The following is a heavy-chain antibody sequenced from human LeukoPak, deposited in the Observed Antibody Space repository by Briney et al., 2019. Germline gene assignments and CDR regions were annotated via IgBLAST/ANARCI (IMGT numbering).Heavy chain of an antibody. CDR3: ARAVMMVRGVIIGGYWFDP. CDR2: IFYTGST. CDR1: GGSVSSGNYY. D-gene: IGHD3-10*01. J-gene: IGHJ5*02. Sequence: SETLSLTCTVSGGSVSSGNYYWTWIRHPTGKGLEWIGYIFYTGSTNYNPSLKSRVTISVDTSKNQFSLKLNSVTAADTAVYYCARAVMMVRGVIIGGYWFDPWGQGTLVTVSS. V-gene: IGHV4-61*01.